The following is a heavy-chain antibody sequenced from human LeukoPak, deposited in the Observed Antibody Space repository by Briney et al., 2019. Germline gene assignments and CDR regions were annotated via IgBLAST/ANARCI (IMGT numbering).Heavy chain of an antibody. J-gene: IGHJ4*02. V-gene: IGHV1-2*02. CDR3: ARDEGVDIVATIPDY. CDR2: INPNSGGT. Sequence: GASVKVSCKASGYTFTGYYMHWVRQAPGQGLEWMGWINPNSGGTNYAQKFRGRVTMTRDTPISTAYMELSRLRSDDTAVYYCARDEGVDIVATIPDYWGQGTLVTVSS. CDR1: GYTFTGYY. D-gene: IGHD5-12*01.